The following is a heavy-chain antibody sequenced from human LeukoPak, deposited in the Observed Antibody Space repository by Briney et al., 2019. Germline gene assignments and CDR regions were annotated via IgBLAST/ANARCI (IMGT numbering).Heavy chain of an antibody. Sequence: PSQTLSFTCTVSGGSISSGGYYWSWIRQHPGKGLEWIGYIYYSGSTYYNPSLKSRVTISVDTSKNQFSLKLSSVTAADTAVYYCARGRVTMVRGVRNNWFDPWGQGTLVTVSS. D-gene: IGHD3-10*01. CDR1: GGSISSGGYY. CDR2: IYYSGST. J-gene: IGHJ5*02. CDR3: ARGRVTMVRGVRNNWFDP. V-gene: IGHV4-31*03.